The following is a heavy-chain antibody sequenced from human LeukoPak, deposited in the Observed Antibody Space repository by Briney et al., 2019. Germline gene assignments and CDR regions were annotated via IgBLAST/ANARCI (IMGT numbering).Heavy chain of an antibody. V-gene: IGHV1-46*01. D-gene: IGHD6-6*01. Sequence: ASVKVSCKASGYTFTSYGISWVRQAPGRGLEWMGIINPSGGSTSYAQKFQGRVTMTRDTSTSTVYMELSSLRSEDTAVYYCGSSYSSPSNFEYWGQGTLVTVSS. CDR3: GSSYSSPSNFEY. CDR2: INPSGGST. CDR1: GYTFTSYG. J-gene: IGHJ4*02.